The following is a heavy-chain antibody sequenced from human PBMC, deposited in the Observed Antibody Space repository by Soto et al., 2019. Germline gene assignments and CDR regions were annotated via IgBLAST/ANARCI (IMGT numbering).Heavy chain of an antibody. CDR2: IKQDGSEK. CDR3: ARERGGYCSGNSCPGTIDY. D-gene: IGHD2-15*01. V-gene: IGHV3-7*01. CDR1: GFTFSSYW. Sequence: GGSLRLSCAASGFTFSSYWMSWVRQAPGKGLEWVANIKQDGSEKYYVDSAKGRFTISRDNAKNSLYLQMNSLRAEDTAVYYCARERGGYCSGNSCPGTIDYWGQGTLVTVSS. J-gene: IGHJ4*02.